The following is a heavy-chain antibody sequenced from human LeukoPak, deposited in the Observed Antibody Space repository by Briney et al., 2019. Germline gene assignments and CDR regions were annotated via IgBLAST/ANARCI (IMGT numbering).Heavy chain of an antibody. D-gene: IGHD2-2*01. CDR1: GGSFSGYY. J-gene: IGHJ6*02. Sequence: SETLSLTCAVYGGSFSGYYWSWIRQPPGKGLEWIGEINHSGSTNYNPSLRSRVTISVDTSKNQFSLKLSSVTAADTAVYYCARYCSSTSCYYYHYGMDVWGQGTTVTVSS. V-gene: IGHV4-34*01. CDR3: ARYCSSTSCYYYHYGMDV. CDR2: INHSGST.